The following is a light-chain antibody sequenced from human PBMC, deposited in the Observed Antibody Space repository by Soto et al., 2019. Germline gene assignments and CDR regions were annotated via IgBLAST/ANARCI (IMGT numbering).Light chain of an antibody. V-gene: IGLV1-40*01. CDR1: SSNIGAGYD. CDR3: LSYDSSLSGYV. Sequence: QSVLTQPPSVSGAPGQRVTISCTGSSSNIGAGYDVHWYQQLPGTAPKLLIYGNINRPSGVPDRFSGSKSGPSASLAITGLQAEDEADYYCLSYDSSLSGYVFGTGTKLTVL. CDR2: GNI. J-gene: IGLJ1*01.